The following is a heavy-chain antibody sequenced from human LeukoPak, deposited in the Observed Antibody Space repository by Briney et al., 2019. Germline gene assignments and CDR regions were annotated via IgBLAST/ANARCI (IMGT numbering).Heavy chain of an antibody. J-gene: IGHJ3*02. Sequence: GESLKISCKGSGYSFTSYWIGWVRQMPGKGLEWMGIMYPGDSDTRYSPSFQGQVTISADKSINTVYSQWSSLKASNPAMYYCATVAGSSVYNWAFDIWGQGTMVTVSS. CDR1: GYSFTSYW. CDR3: ATVAGSSVYNWAFDI. D-gene: IGHD3-22*01. V-gene: IGHV5-51*01. CDR2: MYPGDSDT.